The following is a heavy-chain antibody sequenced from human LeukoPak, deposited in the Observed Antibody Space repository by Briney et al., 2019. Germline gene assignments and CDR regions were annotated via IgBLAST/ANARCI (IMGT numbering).Heavy chain of an antibody. CDR2: IYYSEYT. J-gene: IGHJ6*03. D-gene: IGHD3-16*01. CDR3: ARETSQKGAHYMDV. Sequence: SETLSLTCTVSGYSISSGYYWSWIRQPPGKGLEYIGYIYYSEYTNYNPSLKSRVTISVDTSKNQFSLKLISVTAADTAVYYCARETSQKGAHYMDVWGKGTTVTISS. V-gene: IGHV4-61*01. CDR1: GYSISSGYY.